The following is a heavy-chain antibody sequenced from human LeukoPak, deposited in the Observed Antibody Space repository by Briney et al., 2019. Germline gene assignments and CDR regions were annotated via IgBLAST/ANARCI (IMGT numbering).Heavy chain of an antibody. D-gene: IGHD3-22*01. Sequence: PGGSLRLSCAASGFSFSDAWMNWVRQAPGKGLEWVSSISSSSSYIYYADSVKGRFTISRDNAKNSLYLQMNSLRAEDTAVYYCARDHLPHYYDSSGFYWGQGTLVTVSS. J-gene: IGHJ4*02. CDR1: GFSFSDAW. CDR3: ARDHLPHYYDSSGFY. CDR2: ISSSSSYI. V-gene: IGHV3-21*01.